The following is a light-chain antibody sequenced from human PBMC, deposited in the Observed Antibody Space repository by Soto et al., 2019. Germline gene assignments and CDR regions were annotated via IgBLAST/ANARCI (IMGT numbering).Light chain of an antibody. CDR1: SSDVGGYNF. Sequence: QSVLTQTASVSASHGQSITISCTGTSSDVGGYNFVSWYQQHPGKAPKLIIHEVTNRPSGVSNRFSGSKSGNTASLTISGLQAEDEAVYYCCSHSTSITWMFGGGTNLTVL. CDR2: EVT. V-gene: IGLV2-14*03. CDR3: CSHSTSITWM. J-gene: IGLJ3*02.